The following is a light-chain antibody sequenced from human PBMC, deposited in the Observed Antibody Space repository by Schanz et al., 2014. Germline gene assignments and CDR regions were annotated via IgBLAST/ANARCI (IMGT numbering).Light chain of an antibody. CDR1: SSNIGTNT. CDR3: QSYDSSLSGWV. V-gene: IGLV1-44*01. CDR2: STN. J-gene: IGLJ3*02. Sequence: QSVLTQPPSASGTPGQRVTISCSGSSSNIGTNTVIWYQQLPGTAPKLLIHSTNQRPSGVPDRFSGSKSGTSASLAIIGLQSEDEADYYCQSYDSSLSGWVFGGGTKLTVL.